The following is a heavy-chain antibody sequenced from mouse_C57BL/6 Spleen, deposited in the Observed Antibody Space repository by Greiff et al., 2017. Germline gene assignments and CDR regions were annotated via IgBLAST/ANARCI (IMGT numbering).Heavy chain of an antibody. CDR1: GYTFTSYW. J-gene: IGHJ2*01. D-gene: IGHD4-1*01. CDR2: IYPSDSET. Sequence: QVQLQQPGAELVRPGSSVKLSCKASGYTFTSYWMAWVKQRPGQGLEWIGNIYPSDSETHYNQKFKDKATLTVDKSSSTAYMQRSSLTSEDSAVYYCARLTGHLDYWGQGTTLTVSS. CDR3: ARLTGHLDY. V-gene: IGHV1-61*01.